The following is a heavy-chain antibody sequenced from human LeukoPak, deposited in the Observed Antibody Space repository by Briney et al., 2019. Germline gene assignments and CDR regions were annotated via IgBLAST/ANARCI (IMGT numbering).Heavy chain of an antibody. CDR3: ARGGEIFGVVIIEGPFDY. V-gene: IGHV4-34*01. Sequence: SETLSLTCAVYGGSFSGYYWSWIRQPPGKGLEWIGEINHSGSTNYNPSLKSRVTISVDTSKNQFSLKLSSVTAADTAVYYCARGGEIFGVVIIEGPFDYWGQGTLVTVSP. CDR1: GGSFSGYY. CDR2: INHSGST. J-gene: IGHJ4*02. D-gene: IGHD3-3*01.